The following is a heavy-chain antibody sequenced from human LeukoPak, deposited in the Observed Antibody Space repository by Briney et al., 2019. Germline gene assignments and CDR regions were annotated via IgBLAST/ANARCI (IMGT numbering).Heavy chain of an antibody. CDR1: GGSISSGGYY. D-gene: IGHD3-22*01. CDR3: ASLTYYYDSSGLLGETADAFDI. V-gene: IGHV4-31*03. Sequence: PSQTLSLTCTVSGGSISSGGYYWSWIRQHPGKGLEWIGYIYYSGSTYYNPSLKSRVTISVDTSKNQFSLKLSSVTAADTAVYYCASLTYYYDSSGLLGETADAFDIWGQGTMVTVSS. J-gene: IGHJ3*02. CDR2: IYYSGST.